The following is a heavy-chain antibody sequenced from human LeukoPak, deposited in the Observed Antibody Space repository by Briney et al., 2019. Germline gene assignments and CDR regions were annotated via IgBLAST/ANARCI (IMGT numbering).Heavy chain of an antibody. V-gene: IGHV3-30*18. CDR3: AKHPSGYYYDHFDY. CDR1: GFIFSNYG. CDR2: ISNDANSRSHA. J-gene: IGHJ4*02. D-gene: IGHD3-22*01. Sequence: PGRSLRLSCAASGFIFSNYGMHWVRQAPGKGLQWVAVISNDANSRSHADYADSVKGRFTISRDNSKNTLYLQMNSLRVEDTAVYYCAKHPSGYYYDHFDYWGQGTLVTVSS.